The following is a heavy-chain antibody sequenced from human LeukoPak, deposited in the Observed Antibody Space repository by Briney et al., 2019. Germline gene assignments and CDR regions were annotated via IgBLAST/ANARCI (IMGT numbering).Heavy chain of an antibody. J-gene: IGHJ2*01. CDR1: GGSISSGASD. V-gene: IGHV4-31*03. Sequence: PSETLSLTCTVSGGSISSGASDWGWIRQHPKRGLEWVGYINHSGSTYCNPSLGSRVTMSVDTSKNQFSLKPSSVTAADSAVYYCARAARQGFTMMVAPFFYFDLWGRGTLVTVSS. D-gene: IGHD3-22*01. CDR3: ARAARQGFTMMVAPFFYFDL. CDR2: INHSGST.